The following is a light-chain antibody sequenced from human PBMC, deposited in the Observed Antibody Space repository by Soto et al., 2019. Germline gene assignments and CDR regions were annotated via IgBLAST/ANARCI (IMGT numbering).Light chain of an antibody. CDR1: QSISNY. CDR2: AAS. Sequence: DIQMTQSPSSLSASVGDRVTITCRASQSISNYLDWYQVKPGKAPKLLIYAASSLRSGVPSRFSGSGSGTEFTLTISNLQAEDFATYYCHQNYNVPPWTFGQVTKVEIK. CDR3: HQNYNVPPWT. V-gene: IGKV1-39*01. J-gene: IGKJ1*01.